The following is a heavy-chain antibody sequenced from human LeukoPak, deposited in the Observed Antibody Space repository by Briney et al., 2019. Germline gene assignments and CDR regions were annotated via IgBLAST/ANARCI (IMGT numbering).Heavy chain of an antibody. J-gene: IGHJ4*02. CDR3: ARSGYGYRWYLDY. V-gene: IGHV1-46*01. CDR2: INPSGGST. Sequence: ASVKVSCKASGYTFITYYMHWVRQAPGQGLEWMGIINPSGGSTSYAQKFQGRVTMTRDTSTSTVYMELSSLRSGDTAVYYCARSGYGYRWYLDYWGQGTLVTVSS. CDR1: GYTFITYY. D-gene: IGHD5-18*01.